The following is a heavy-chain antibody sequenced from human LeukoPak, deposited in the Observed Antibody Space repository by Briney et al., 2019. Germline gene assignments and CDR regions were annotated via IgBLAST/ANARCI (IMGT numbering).Heavy chain of an antibody. CDR2: IYHSGST. CDR1: GGSISSGGYS. V-gene: IGHV4-30-2*01. J-gene: IGHJ4*02. Sequence: SSETLSLTCAVSGGSISSGGYSWSWIRQPPGKGLEWIGYIYHSGSTYYNPSLKSRVTISVDTSKNQFSVKLSSVTAADTAVYYCAREGLHSYGDYYFDYWGQGTLVTISS. D-gene: IGHD5-18*01. CDR3: AREGLHSYGDYYFDY.